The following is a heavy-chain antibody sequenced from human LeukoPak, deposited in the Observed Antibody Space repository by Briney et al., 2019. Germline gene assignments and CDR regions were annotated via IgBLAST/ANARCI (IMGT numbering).Heavy chain of an antibody. CDR1: GGSISSGDYY. V-gene: IGHV4-30-4*08. CDR3: ARVVVPAALHFDY. D-gene: IGHD2-2*01. CDR2: IYYSGST. J-gene: IGHJ4*02. Sequence: PSETLSLTCTVSGGSISSGDYYWSWIRQPPGKGLEWIGYIYYSGSTYYNPSLKSRVTISVDTSKNQFSLKLSSVTAADTAVYYCARVVVPAALHFDYWGQGTLVTVSS.